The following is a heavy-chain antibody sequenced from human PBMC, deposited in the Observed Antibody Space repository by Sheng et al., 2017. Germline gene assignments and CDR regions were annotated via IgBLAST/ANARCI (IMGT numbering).Heavy chain of an antibody. CDR2: IKTDGTTT. Sequence: EVQLVESGGGLVQPWGVPSRLSCAASGFTFSSYWMHWVRQGPGTGLVWVSRIKTDGTTTNYADSVKGRFTISRDNAKNTLYLQMDSLRAEDTAVYYCARGSYTSSKIDYWGQGTLVTVSS. J-gene: IGHJ4*02. CDR1: GFTFSSYW. CDR3: ARGSYTSSKIDY. V-gene: IGHV3-74*01. D-gene: IGHD6-6*01.